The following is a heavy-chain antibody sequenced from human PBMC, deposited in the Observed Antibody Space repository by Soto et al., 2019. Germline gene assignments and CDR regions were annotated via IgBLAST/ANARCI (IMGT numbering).Heavy chain of an antibody. J-gene: IGHJ6*02. Sequence: GESLKISCEGSGYTFNTYWIGWVRQMPGKGLEWMGIIYPGDSDTKYSPSFQGQVTISVDKSINTAYLQWSSLKASDTAMYYCAILTGLPLYHSMDVWGQGTTVTLS. CDR3: AILTGLPLYHSMDV. CDR1: GYTFNTYW. CDR2: IYPGDSDT. D-gene: IGHD3-9*01. V-gene: IGHV5-51*01.